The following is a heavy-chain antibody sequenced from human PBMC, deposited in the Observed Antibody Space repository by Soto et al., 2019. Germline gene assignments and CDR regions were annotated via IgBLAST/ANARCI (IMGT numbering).Heavy chain of an antibody. V-gene: IGHV5-10-1*01. J-gene: IGHJ4*02. CDR3: ARQGGAGKREGY. Sequence: GESLKISCTGSGYSFTSYWISWVRQMPGKGLEWMGRIDPSDSYTNYSPSFQGHVTISADKSISTAYLQWSSLKASDTAMYYCARQGGAGKREGYWGQGTLVTVSS. CDR1: GYSFTSYW. CDR2: IDPSDSYT. D-gene: IGHD6-19*01.